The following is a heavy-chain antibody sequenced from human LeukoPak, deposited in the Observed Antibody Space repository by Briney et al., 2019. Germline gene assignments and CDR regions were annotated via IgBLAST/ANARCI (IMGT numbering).Heavy chain of an antibody. CDR2: IYYSGST. V-gene: IGHV4-59*01. Sequence: SETLSLTCTVSGGSISSYYWSWIRQPPGKGLEWIGYIYYSGSTDYNPSLKSRVTISVDTSKNQFSLKLSSVTAADTAVYYCARATYYNDSSGRENWFDPWGQGTLVTVSS. CDR3: ARATYYNDSSGRENWFDP. CDR1: GGSISSYY. J-gene: IGHJ5*02. D-gene: IGHD3-22*01.